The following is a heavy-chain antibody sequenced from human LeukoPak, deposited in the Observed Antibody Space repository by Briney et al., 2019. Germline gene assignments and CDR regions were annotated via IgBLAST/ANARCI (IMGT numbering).Heavy chain of an antibody. V-gene: IGHV3-23*01. D-gene: IGHD1-1*01. CDR2: ISASGDVT. Sequence: GGSLRLSCAASGFTFSKFPMGWVRQAPGRGLEWVSAISASGDVTFYADSLRGRFTISRDNSKSTLYLQMNGLRAEDTAIFYCAKSLFTSATGTGRAFHVWGQGTRVTVSS. CDR3: AKSLFTSATGTGRAFHV. J-gene: IGHJ3*01. CDR1: GFTFSKFP.